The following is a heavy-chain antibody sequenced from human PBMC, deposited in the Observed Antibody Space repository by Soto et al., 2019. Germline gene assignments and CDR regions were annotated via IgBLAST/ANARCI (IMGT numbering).Heavy chain of an antibody. CDR1: GGTFSRHA. CDR2: IIPIFGTA. J-gene: IGHJ4*02. Sequence: QVQLVQSGAEVRKHGSSVKVSCTASGGTFSRHAISWVRQAPGQGLEWMGGIIPIFGTANHAQKFQGRVTIIADESTSTVYMELSSLRSEDTAMYYCARGWGYDSNDYYYAYWGQGTLVIVSS. V-gene: IGHV1-69*01. CDR3: ARGWGYDSNDYYYAY. D-gene: IGHD3-22*01.